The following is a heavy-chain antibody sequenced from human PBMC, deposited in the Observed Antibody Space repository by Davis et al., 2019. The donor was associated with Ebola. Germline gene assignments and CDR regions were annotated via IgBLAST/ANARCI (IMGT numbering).Heavy chain of an antibody. V-gene: IGHV3-33*01. CDR1: GFTFRDYG. CDR3: ARRGHDYVWGSLAFFEY. D-gene: IGHD3-16*01. Sequence: GGSLRLSCAVSGFTFRDYGIHWVRQAPGKGLEWVAAIWYDENKKYYADSVQGRFSISRDNSKNIVDLQMDNLRAEDTAVYFCARRGHDYVWGSLAFFEYWGQGTLVTVSS. J-gene: IGHJ4*02. CDR2: IWYDENKK.